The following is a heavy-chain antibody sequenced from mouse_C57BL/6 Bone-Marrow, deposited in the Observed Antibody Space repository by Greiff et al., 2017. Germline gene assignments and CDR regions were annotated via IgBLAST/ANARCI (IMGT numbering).Heavy chain of an antibody. Sequence: EVMLVESGGGLVQPGGSLSLSCAASGFTFTDYYMSWVRQPPGKALEWLGFIRNKANGYTTEYSASVKGRFTISRDNSQSILYLQMNALRAEDSATYYCATYGYWYFDVWGTGTTVTVSS. V-gene: IGHV7-3*01. CDR1: GFTFTDYY. CDR3: ATYGYWYFDV. D-gene: IGHD1-1*01. J-gene: IGHJ1*03. CDR2: IRNKANGYTT.